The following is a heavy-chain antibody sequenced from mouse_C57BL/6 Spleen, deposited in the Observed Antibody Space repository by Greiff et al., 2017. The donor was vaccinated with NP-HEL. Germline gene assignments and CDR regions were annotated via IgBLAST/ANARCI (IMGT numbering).Heavy chain of an antibody. V-gene: IGHV1-82*01. CDR2: IYPGDGDT. CDR1: GYAFSSSW. Sequence: VQLVESGPELVKPGASVKISCKASGYAFSSSWMNWVKQRPGKGLEWIGRIYPGDGDTNYNGKFKGKATLTADKSSSTAYMQLSSLTSEDSAVYFCARLTGPFFDYWGQGTTLTVSS. CDR3: ARLTGPFFDY. D-gene: IGHD4-1*01. J-gene: IGHJ2*01.